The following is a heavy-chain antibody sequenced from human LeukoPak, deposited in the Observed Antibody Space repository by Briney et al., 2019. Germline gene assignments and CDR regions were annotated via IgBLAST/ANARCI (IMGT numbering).Heavy chain of an antibody. Sequence: SETLSLSCTLSVGSINSTSYGWGWIRQRPEKGLEWIGSIYYGGSTYYNPSLKSRVTILVDVDTSKNQFSLKLSSVTAADTAVYYCASLPTVYSRGYLALWGQGTLVTVSS. D-gene: IGHD3-22*01. CDR2: IYYGGST. V-gene: IGHV4-39*07. CDR3: ASLPTVYSRGYLAL. CDR1: VGSINSTSYG. J-gene: IGHJ4*02.